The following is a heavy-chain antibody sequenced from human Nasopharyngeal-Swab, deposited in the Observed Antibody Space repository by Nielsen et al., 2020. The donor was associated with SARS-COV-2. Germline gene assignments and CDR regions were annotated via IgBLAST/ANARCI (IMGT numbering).Heavy chain of an antibody. CDR2: IHYSGHT. CDR1: GGSISTYS. D-gene: IGHD1-20*01. J-gene: IGHJ6*02. CDR3: ARESAGNHKNNFFNP. Sequence: SETLSLTCSVSGGSISTYSYSWIRQPPGKGLEWIGFIHYSGHTKSHPSLKRRVTISMDTSKNQLSLRLTSVTAADTAVYYCARESAGNHKNNFFNPWGQGTTVTVSS. V-gene: IGHV4-59*01.